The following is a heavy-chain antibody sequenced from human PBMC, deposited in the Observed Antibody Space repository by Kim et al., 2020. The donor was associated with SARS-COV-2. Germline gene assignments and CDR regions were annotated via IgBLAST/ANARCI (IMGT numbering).Heavy chain of an antibody. Sequence: GGSLRLSCATSGFTLSLYSMNWVRQSPGKGLEWVSHISGTGTITKHADSVRGPFTISRDNAKNSLFLQMNGLRAEDTAVYYCVRENYWAFDIWGQGTMVTVSS. V-gene: IGHV3-48*04. D-gene: IGHD2-15*01. J-gene: IGHJ3*02. CDR3: VRENYWAFDI. CDR1: GFTLSLYS. CDR2: ISGTGTIT.